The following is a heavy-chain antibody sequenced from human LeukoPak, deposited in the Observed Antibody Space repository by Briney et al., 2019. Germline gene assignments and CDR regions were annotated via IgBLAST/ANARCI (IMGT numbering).Heavy chain of an antibody. CDR2: ISSSGSPI. D-gene: IGHD4-11*01. Sequence: GGSLRLSCAASGFTFSIYSMHWVRQAPGKGLEWVSYISSSGSPIYYTDSVRGRFTISRDDAKDSLYLQMNSLRAEDTAVYYCPRDVGYTNYVYYYYYMDVWGKGTTVTVSS. V-gene: IGHV3-48*01. CDR3: PRDVGYTNYVYYYYYMDV. J-gene: IGHJ6*03. CDR1: GFTFSIYS.